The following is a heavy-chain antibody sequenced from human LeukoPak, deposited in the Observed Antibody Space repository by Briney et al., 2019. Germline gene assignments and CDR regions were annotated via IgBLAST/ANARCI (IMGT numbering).Heavy chain of an antibody. V-gene: IGHV3-64*01. CDR3: ARGDSSGLDY. CDR2: ISSNGGST. CDR1: GFTFSSYA. D-gene: IGHD6-19*01. J-gene: IGHJ4*02. Sequence: GGSLRLSCAASGFTFSSYAMHWVPQAPGKGLEYVSAISSNGGSTYYANSVKGRFTISRDNSKNTLYLQMGSLRAEDMAVYYCARGDSSGLDYWGQGTLVTVSS.